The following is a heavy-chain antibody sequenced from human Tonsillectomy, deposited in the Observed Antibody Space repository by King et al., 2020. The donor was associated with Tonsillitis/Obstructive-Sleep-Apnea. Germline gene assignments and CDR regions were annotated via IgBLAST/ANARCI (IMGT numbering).Heavy chain of an antibody. Sequence: HITLKESGPTLVKPTQTLTLTCTFSGFSLSTSGVGVGWIRQPPGKALEWLALIYWDDDKRHSPSLKSRLTITKDTSKNQVVLTMTTMDPVDTAAYYCAHSSVGEYDFWSGPFDYWGQGTLVTVSS. J-gene: IGHJ4*02. CDR1: GFSLSTSGVG. CDR2: IYWDDDK. V-gene: IGHV2-5*02. CDR3: AHSSVGEYDFWSGPFDY. D-gene: IGHD3-3*01.